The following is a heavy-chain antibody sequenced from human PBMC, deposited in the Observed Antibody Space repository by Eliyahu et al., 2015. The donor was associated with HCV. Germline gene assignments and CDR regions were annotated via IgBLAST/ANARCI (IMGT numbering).Heavy chain of an antibody. V-gene: IGHV3-74*01. J-gene: IGHJ4*02. CDR1: GFTFNDYW. D-gene: IGHD1-7*01. CDR2: INGDGSST. CDR3: VRDPPRQLELFDY. Sequence: EVQLVESGGGLVQPGGSLRLSCATSGFTFNDYWMHWVRQAPGKGLVWVSHINGDGSSTNYADSVKGRFTISRDNAKNTLYLQMNSLTAEDTAVYYCVRDPPRQLELFDYWGQGTLVTVSS.